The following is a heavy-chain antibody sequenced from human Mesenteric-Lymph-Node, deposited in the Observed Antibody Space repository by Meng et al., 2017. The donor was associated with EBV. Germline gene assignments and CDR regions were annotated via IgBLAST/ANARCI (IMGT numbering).Heavy chain of an antibody. J-gene: IGHJ4*02. D-gene: IGHD4-11*01. Sequence: VRSGAAVKKPGASVKVSCKASGYSFINYGINWVRSAPGQCLEWMGWISAYNGDKHYAQKFQGRVTMTRDTSTSTAYMELRSLRSDDTAVYHCARASSNFDYFDYWGLGTLVTVSS. CDR2: ISAYNGDK. V-gene: IGHV1-18*01. CDR1: GYSFINYG. CDR3: ARASSNFDYFDY.